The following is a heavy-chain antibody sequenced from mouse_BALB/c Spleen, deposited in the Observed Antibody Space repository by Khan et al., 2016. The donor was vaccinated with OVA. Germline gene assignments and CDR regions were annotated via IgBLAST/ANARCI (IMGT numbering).Heavy chain of an antibody. CDR2: IYPGDGDT. D-gene: IGHD2-14*01. Sequence: VQLKESGAELVRPGSSVKISCKASGYAFSNYWMNWVKQRPGQGLEWIGQIYPGDGDTSFNGKFRGKATLTADKSSSTAYMQFSSLTSEDSAVYFCARSGYDYFAYWGQGTLVTVSA. CDR1: GYAFSNYW. J-gene: IGHJ3*01. CDR3: ARSGYDYFAY. V-gene: IGHV1-80*01.